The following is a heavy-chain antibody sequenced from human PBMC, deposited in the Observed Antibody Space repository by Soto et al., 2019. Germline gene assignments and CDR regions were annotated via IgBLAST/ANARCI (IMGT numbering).Heavy chain of an antibody. CDR3: VPSMAATVASYYYYYYGVAV. V-gene: IGHV2-5*02. Sequence: QITLKESGPKVVKPTQTLTVTCTFSGFSLSISGVGVGWIRQPPGKALEWLAVIYWDDDKRYNPSLKSRLTISKHTSMDHVKVSMTNMDPEDTGTYYCVPSMAATVASYYYYYYGVAVWGQGTTVTVSS. CDR2: IYWDDDK. D-gene: IGHD6-13*01. CDR1: GFSLSISGVG. J-gene: IGHJ6*02.